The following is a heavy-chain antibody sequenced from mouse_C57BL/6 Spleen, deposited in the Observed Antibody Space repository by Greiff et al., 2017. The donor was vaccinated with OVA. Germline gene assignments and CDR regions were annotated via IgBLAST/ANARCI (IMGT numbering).Heavy chain of an antibody. D-gene: IGHD2-4*01. CDR3: ATKGLYDYDSFAY. Sequence: QVQLQQPGAELVKPGASVKLSCKASGYTFTSYWMQWVKQRPGQGLEWIGEIDPSDSYTNYNQKFKGKATLTVDTSSSTAYMQLSSLTSEDSAVYYCATKGLYDYDSFAYWGQGTLVTVSA. J-gene: IGHJ3*01. CDR1: GYTFTSYW. CDR2: IDPSDSYT. V-gene: IGHV1-50*01.